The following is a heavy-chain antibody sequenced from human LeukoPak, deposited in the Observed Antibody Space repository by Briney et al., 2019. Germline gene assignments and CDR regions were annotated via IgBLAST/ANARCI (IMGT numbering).Heavy chain of an antibody. Sequence: GGSLRLSCAASGFTFSTYPMHWVRQAPGKGLEYVSAISSNGGSTYYGNSVRGRFIISRDNSKNTLHLQMGSLRAEDTAVYYCAREGGWYDYWGQGTLVTVSS. CDR3: AREGGWYDY. CDR2: ISSNGGST. CDR1: GFTFSTYP. V-gene: IGHV3-64*01. J-gene: IGHJ4*02. D-gene: IGHD6-19*01.